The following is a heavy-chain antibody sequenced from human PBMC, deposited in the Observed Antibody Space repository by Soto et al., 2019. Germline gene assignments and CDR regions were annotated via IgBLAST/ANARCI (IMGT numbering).Heavy chain of an antibody. V-gene: IGHV3-30*18. CDR1: GFTFSSYG. D-gene: IGHD6-13*01. CDR2: ISYDGSNK. Sequence: QVQLVESGGGVVQPGRSLRLSCAAAGFTFSSYGMHWVRQAPGKGLEWVAVISYDGSNKYYADSVKGRFTISRDNSKNTLYLQMNSLRAEDTAVYYCAKDFGNREVAAAGTSSYWGQGTLVTVSS. CDR3: AKDFGNREVAAAGTSSY. J-gene: IGHJ4*02.